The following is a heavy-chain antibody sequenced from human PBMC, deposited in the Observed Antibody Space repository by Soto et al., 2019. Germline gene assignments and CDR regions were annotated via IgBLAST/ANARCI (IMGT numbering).Heavy chain of an antibody. CDR2: IYYSGST. V-gene: IGHV4-59*01. CDR3: AREGGYDSSGYYLGY. J-gene: IGHJ4*02. D-gene: IGHD3-22*01. Sequence: TSETLSLTCTVSGGSISSYYWSGIRQPPGKGLEWIGYIYYSGSTNYNPSLKSRVTISVDTSKNQFSLKLSSVTAADTAVYYCAREGGYDSSGYYLGYWGQGTLVTAPQ. CDR1: GGSISSYY.